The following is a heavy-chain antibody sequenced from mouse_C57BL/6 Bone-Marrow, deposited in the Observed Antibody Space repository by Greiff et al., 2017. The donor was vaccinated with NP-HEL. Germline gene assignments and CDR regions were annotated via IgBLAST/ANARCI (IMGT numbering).Heavy chain of an antibody. CDR1: GFTFSDFY. J-gene: IGHJ1*03. CDR2: SRNKANDYTT. Sequence: EVMLVDSGGGLVQSGRSLRLSCATSGFTFSDFYMEWVRQAPGKGLEWIAASRNKANDYTTEYSASVKGRFIVSRDTSQSILYLQMNALRAEDTAIYYCARDVYYGSSSYFDVWGTGTTVTVSS. V-gene: IGHV7-1*01. CDR3: ARDVYYGSSSYFDV. D-gene: IGHD1-1*01.